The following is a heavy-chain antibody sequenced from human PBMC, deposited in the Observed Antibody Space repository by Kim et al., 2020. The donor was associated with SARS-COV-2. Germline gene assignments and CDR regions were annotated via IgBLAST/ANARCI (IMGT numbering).Heavy chain of an antibody. CDR2: INHSGST. Sequence: SETLSLTCAVYGGSFSGYYWSWIRQPPGKGLEWIGEINHSGSTNYNPSLKSRVTISVDTSKNQFSLKLSSVTAADTAVYYCAREAAFGVANGNVWGQGTTVTVSS. CDR3: AREAAFGVANGNV. D-gene: IGHD3-3*01. CDR1: GGSFSGYY. J-gene: IGHJ6*02. V-gene: IGHV4-34*01.